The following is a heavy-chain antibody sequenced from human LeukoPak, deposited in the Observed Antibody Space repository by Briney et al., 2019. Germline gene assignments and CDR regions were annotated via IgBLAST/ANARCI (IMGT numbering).Heavy chain of an antibody. J-gene: IGHJ3*02. V-gene: IGHV3-33*01. CDR1: GFTFRNYG. CDR3: ARHSGGYAFDI. Sequence: PGGSLRLSCVASGFTFRNYGMHWIRQAPGKGLEWVSVIFYDGSKKYYADFVKGRFTISRDNAKNSLYLQMNSLRAEDTAVYYCARHSGGYAFDIWGQGTMVTVSS. D-gene: IGHD1-26*01. CDR2: IFYDGSKK.